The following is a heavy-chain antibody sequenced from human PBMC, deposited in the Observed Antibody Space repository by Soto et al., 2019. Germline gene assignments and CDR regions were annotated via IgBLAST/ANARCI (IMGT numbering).Heavy chain of an antibody. J-gene: IGHJ4*02. V-gene: IGHV3-23*01. CDR3: AKDDQGYSSSSGIF. CDR2: ISGSGGST. CDR1: GFTFSHYA. Sequence: GGSLRLSCAVSGFTFSHYALIWVRQAPGKGLEWVAGISGSGGSTYYADSVKGRFTISRDNSKNTLYLQMNSLRAEDTAVYYCAKDDQGYSSSSGIFWGQGTLVTVSS. D-gene: IGHD6-6*01.